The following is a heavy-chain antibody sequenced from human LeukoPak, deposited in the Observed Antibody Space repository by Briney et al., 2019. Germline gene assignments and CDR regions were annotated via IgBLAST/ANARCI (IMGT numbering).Heavy chain of an antibody. J-gene: IGHJ3*02. CDR3: ARALYYVWGSYHNGDAFDI. CDR1: GFTFSSYS. Sequence: GGSLRLSCAASGFTFSSYSMNWVRQAPGKGLEWVSYISSSSSTIYYADSVKGRFTISRDNAKNSLYLQMNSLRAEDTAVYHCARALYYVWGSYHNGDAFDIWGQGTMVTVSS. D-gene: IGHD3-16*01. V-gene: IGHV3-48*01. CDR2: ISSSSSTI.